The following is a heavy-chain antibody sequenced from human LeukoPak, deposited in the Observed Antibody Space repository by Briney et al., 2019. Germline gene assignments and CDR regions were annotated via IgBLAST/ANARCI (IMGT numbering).Heavy chain of an antibody. CDR3: ARGHSYYDSSGYIDY. Sequence: PSGTLSLTCTVSGGSISGSSYYWGWIRQPPGKGLEWIGSIYYSGSTYYNPSLKSRVTISVDTSKNQFSLKLSSVTAADTAVYYCARGHSYYDSSGYIDYWGQGTLVTVSS. V-gene: IGHV4-39*07. CDR1: GGSISGSSYY. J-gene: IGHJ4*02. CDR2: IYYSGST. D-gene: IGHD3-22*01.